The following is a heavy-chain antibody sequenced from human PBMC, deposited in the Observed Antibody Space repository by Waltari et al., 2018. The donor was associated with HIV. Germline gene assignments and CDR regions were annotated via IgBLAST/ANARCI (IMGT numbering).Heavy chain of an antibody. CDR3: VRDSFGFDY. J-gene: IGHJ4*02. V-gene: IGHV6-1*01. CDR1: GASISSKSAA. CDR2: TNYGWGWNT. Sequence: QVSLQPSGPGHLEASQTLSLTCGASGASISSKSAAWNLVRQSPAKGLGWLGKTNYGWGWNTDYAVSMRGRIFINADPSRNRFSLEVKSVTPEDSGTYFCVRDSFGFDYWGRGHLVNVSS. D-gene: IGHD3-3*01.